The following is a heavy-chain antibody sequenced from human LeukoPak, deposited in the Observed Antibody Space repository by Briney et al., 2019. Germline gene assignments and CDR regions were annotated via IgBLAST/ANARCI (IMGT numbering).Heavy chain of an antibody. CDR1: GFTLSRFW. V-gene: IGHV3-23*01. CDR2: ISGSDGSI. CDR3: AKLVYSSGWRDY. D-gene: IGHD6-19*01. Sequence: GGSLTLSCAASGFTLSRFWMSWVRQTPGKGLEWVSSISGSDGSIYYADSVKGRFTISRDNSKNTLYLQMSSPRGEDTAFYYCAKLVYSSGWRDYWGQRTMAADSS. J-gene: IGHJ4*02.